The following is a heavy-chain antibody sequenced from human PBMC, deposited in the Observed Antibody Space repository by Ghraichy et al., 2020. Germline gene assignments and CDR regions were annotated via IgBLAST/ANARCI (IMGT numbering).Heavy chain of an antibody. J-gene: IGHJ4*02. V-gene: IGHV3-23*01. CDR1: GFTFSSYA. CDR2: ISGSGGAT. Sequence: GGSLRLSCAASGFTFSSYAMNWVRQTPGKGLEWVSTISGSGGATYYADSVRGRFTISRDNSKNTVYLQMKSLRAEDTAVYYCAKVLTLIVVVTHFDFWGQGAQVTVSS. D-gene: IGHD3-22*01. CDR3: AKVLTLIVVVTHFDF.